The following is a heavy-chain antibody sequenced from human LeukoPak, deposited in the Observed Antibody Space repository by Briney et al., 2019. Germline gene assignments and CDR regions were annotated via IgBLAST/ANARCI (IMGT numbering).Heavy chain of an antibody. CDR2: ISYDGSNK. V-gene: IGHV3-30*18. D-gene: IGHD2-21*02. Sequence: GGSLRLSCAASGFTFSSYGMHWVRQAPGKGLEWVAVISYDGSNKYYADSVKGRFTISRDNSKNTLYLQMNSLRAEDTAVYYRAKDRAVTGNYWGQGILVTVSS. CDR1: GFTFSSYG. J-gene: IGHJ4*02. CDR3: AKDRAVTGNY.